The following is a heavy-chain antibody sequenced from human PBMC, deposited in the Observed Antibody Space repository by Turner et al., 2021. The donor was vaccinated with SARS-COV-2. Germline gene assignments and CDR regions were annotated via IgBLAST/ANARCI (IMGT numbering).Heavy chain of an antibody. CDR1: GFTFSSYT. J-gene: IGHJ5*02. D-gene: IGHD3-22*01. Sequence: EVQLLESEAGLVKPGRSLRLSFAASGFTFSSYTMYWVRQAPGKGLVWVSSISSSSSNIYYADSVKGRFTISRDNAKNSLYLQINSLRAEDTAVDYCAGGTYYYDSSVYSGTNGFDTWGQGTLVTVSS. CDR3: AGGTYYYDSSVYSGTNGFDT. V-gene: IGHV3-21*01. CDR2: ISSSSSNI.